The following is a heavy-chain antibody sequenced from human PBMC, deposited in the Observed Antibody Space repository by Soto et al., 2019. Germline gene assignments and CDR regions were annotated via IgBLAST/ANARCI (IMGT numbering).Heavy chain of an antibody. CDR3: ASSSPKYYYYYGMDV. V-gene: IGHV4-30-4*01. J-gene: IGHJ6*02. Sequence: SETLSLTCTVSGGSISSGDYYWSWIRQPPGKGLEWIGYIYYSGSTYYNPSLKSRVTISVDTSKNQFSLKLSSVTAADTAVYYCASSSPKYYYYYGMDVWGQGTTVTV. D-gene: IGHD2-2*01. CDR2: IYYSGST. CDR1: GGSISSGDYY.